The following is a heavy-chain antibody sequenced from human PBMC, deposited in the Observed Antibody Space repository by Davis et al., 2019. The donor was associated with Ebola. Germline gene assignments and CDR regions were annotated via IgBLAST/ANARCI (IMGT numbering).Heavy chain of an antibody. CDR3: ARDPGGDFYG. CDR1: GGSISSYY. Sequence: PSETLSLTCTVSGGSISSYYWSWIRQPPGKGLEWIGYIYYSGSTNYNPSLKSRVTISVDTSKNQFSLKLSSVTAADTAVYYCARDPGGDFYGWSQGTLVTVSS. D-gene: IGHD3-3*01. J-gene: IGHJ4*02. CDR2: IYYSGST. V-gene: IGHV4-59*01.